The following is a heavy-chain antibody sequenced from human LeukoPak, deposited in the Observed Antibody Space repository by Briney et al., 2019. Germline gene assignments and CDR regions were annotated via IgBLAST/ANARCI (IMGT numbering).Heavy chain of an antibody. J-gene: IGHJ4*02. CDR3: LRGDSRILFDY. CDR1: GFTVSSNY. Sequence: PGGSLRLSCAASGFTVSSNYMSWVRQAPGKGLEWVSVIYSGGNTYYADSVKGRFTISRDNSKNTLYLQMNSLRAEDTAVYYCLRGDSRILFDYWGQGTLVPVSP. D-gene: IGHD2-21*02. CDR2: IYSGGNT. V-gene: IGHV3-66*01.